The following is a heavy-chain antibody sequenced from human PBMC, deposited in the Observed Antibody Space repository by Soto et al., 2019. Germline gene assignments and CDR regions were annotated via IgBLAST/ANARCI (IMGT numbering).Heavy chain of an antibody. CDR3: ARDPTYGSGSYYLGAY. J-gene: IGHJ4*02. D-gene: IGHD3-10*01. CDR1: GGTFSSYA. V-gene: IGHV1-69*05. CDR2: IIPIFGTA. Sequence: QVQLVQSGAEVKKPGSSVKVSCKASGGTFSSYAISWVRQAPGQGLEWMGGIIPIFGTANYAQKFQGRVTITXXEXTXXAYMELSSLRSEDTAVYYCARDPTYGSGSYYLGAYWGQGTLVTVSS.